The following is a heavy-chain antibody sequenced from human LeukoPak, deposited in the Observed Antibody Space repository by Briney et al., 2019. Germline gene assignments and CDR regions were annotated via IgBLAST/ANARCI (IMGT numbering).Heavy chain of an antibody. J-gene: IGHJ4*02. CDR1: GFTFSSYW. D-gene: IGHD5-24*01. CDR3: ARDGGRRDDY. V-gene: IGHV3-7*01. CDR2: IKEDGITK. Sequence: QTGGSLRLSCAASGFTFSSYWMTWVRQAPGKGLEWVANIKEDGITKYYVDSVKGRFTISRDNAKNSLYLQMNSLRAEDTAVYYCARDGGRRDDYWGQGTLVTVSS.